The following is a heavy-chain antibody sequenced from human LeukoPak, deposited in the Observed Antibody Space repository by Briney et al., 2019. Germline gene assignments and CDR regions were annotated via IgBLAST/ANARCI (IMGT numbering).Heavy chain of an antibody. CDR3: ARRYCSSTSCYTWFDY. CDR2: IYYSGST. D-gene: IGHD2-2*02. J-gene: IGHJ4*02. CDR1: GGSISSSSYY. V-gene: IGHV4-39*01. Sequence: SETLSPTCTVSGGSISSSSYYWGWIRQPPGKGLEWIGSIYYSGSTYYNPSLKSRVTISVDTSKNQFSLKLSSVTAADTAVYYCARRYCSSTSCYTWFDYWGQGTLVTVSS.